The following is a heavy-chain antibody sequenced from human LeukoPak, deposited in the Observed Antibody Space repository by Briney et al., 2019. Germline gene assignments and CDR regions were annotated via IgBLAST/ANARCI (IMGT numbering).Heavy chain of an antibody. CDR2: IYYSGST. Sequence: SQTLSLTCTVSGGSISCGDYYWRWTRQPPGRGLEWIGYIYYSGSTYYNPSLKSRVTISVDTSKNQFSLKLSSVTAADTAVYYCARVYGDYKNAFDIWGQGTMVTVSS. CDR1: GGSISCGDYY. J-gene: IGHJ3*02. CDR3: ARVYGDYKNAFDI. D-gene: IGHD4-17*01. V-gene: IGHV4-30-4*01.